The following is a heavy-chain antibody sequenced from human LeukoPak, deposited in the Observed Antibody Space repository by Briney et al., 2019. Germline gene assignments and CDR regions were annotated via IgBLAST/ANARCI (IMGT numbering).Heavy chain of an antibody. CDR2: ISSYNGDT. D-gene: IGHD3-22*01. CDR1: GYTFTNYG. V-gene: IGHV1-18*01. J-gene: IGHJ4*02. CDR3: ASNTGSDSSGYGY. Sequence: ASVKVSFKASGYTFTNYGVTWVRQAPGQGLEWMGWISSYNGDTNYEQKLQGRVTMTTDTSTSTAYMELRSLRSDDTAVYYCASNTGSDSSGYGYWGQGTLVTVSS.